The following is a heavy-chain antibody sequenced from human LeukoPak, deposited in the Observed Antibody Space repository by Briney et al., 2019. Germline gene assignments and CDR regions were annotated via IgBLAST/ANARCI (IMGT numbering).Heavy chain of an antibody. CDR3: ARVVVGAFYYYYYMDV. CDR2: IYTSGST. J-gene: IGHJ6*03. CDR1: GGSISSYY. D-gene: IGHD1-26*01. Sequence: PSETLSLTCTVSGGSISSYYWSWIRQPAGKGLEWIGRIYTSGSTNYNPSLKSRVTMSVDTSKNQFSLKLSSVTAADTAVYYCARVVVGAFYYYYYMDVWGKGTTVTVSS. V-gene: IGHV4-4*07.